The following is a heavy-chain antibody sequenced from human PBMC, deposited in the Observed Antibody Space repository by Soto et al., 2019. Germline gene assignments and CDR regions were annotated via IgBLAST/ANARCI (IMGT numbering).Heavy chain of an antibody. Sequence: GASVKVSCKASGYTFISYYMHWVRQAPGQGLEWMGIINPSGGSTNYAQKFQGRVNMTRDTSTSTVYMELSSLRSEDTAVYYCARAGGDYYYYYYGMDVWGQGTTVTVSS. CDR2: INPSGGST. J-gene: IGHJ6*02. D-gene: IGHD2-21*02. CDR1: GYTFISYY. CDR3: ARAGGDYYYYYYGMDV. V-gene: IGHV1-46*01.